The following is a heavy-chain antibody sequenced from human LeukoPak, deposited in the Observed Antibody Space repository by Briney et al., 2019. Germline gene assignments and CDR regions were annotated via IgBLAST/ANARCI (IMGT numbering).Heavy chain of an antibody. J-gene: IGHJ5*02. CDR3: ARAAPGNWFDP. V-gene: IGHV1-8*03. Sequence: ASVNVSCKASGYTFTSYDINWVRQATGQGLEWMGWMNPNSGNTGYAQKFQGRVTITRNTSISTAYMELSSLRSEDTAVYYCARAAPGNWFDPWGQGTLVTVSS. CDR1: GYTFTSYD. CDR2: MNPNSGNT. D-gene: IGHD3-10*01.